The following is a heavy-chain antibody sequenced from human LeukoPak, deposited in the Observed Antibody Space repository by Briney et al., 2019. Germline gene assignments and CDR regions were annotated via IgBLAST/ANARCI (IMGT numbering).Heavy chain of an antibody. CDR2: IWYDGSNK. V-gene: IGHV3-33*01. J-gene: IGHJ4*02. D-gene: IGHD4-11*01. CDR3: AREDSSETTALDY. CDR1: GFTFSSYG. Sequence: GGSLRLSCAASGFTFSSYGMHWVRQAPGKGLEWVAVIWYDGSNKYYADSVKGRFTISRDNSKNTLYLQMNSLRAEDTAVYYCAREDSSETTALDYWGQGTLVTVSS.